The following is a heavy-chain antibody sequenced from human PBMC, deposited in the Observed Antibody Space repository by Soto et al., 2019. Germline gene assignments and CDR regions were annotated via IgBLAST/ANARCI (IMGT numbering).Heavy chain of an antibody. CDR2: TYYSGST. Sequence: QLQLQESGPGLVKPSETLSLTCTVSGGSISSSSYYWGWIRQPPGKGLEWIGSTYYSGSTYYNPSLKSRVTISVDTSKNQFSLKLSSVTAADTAVYYCARHVSKWELPTGWFDPWGQGTLVTVSS. CDR1: GGSISSSSYY. V-gene: IGHV4-39*01. D-gene: IGHD1-26*01. J-gene: IGHJ5*02. CDR3: ARHVSKWELPTGWFDP.